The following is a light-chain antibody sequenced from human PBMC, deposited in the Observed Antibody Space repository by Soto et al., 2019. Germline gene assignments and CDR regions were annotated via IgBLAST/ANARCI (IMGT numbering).Light chain of an antibody. CDR1: QSVDSK. V-gene: IGKV3-15*01. CDR2: GAS. Sequence: EIVMTQSPATLSVSPGERATLSCRASQSVDSKLVWYQQKPGQGPRLLIYGASSRATGIPARFSGSGSGTEFTLTISSLQSEDFAVYYCQHYSNWLWTFGQGTKVEIK. CDR3: QHYSNWLWT. J-gene: IGKJ1*01.